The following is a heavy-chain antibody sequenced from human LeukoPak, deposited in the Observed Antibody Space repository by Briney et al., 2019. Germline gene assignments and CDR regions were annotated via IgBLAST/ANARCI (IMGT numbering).Heavy chain of an antibody. D-gene: IGHD3-22*01. CDR3: AKDRPNYYHDNGHYYRRGGDC. J-gene: IGHJ4*02. CDR2: TSSGGELT. CDR1: GFTFSIYA. V-gene: IGHV3-23*01. Sequence: GGSLRLSCAASGFTFSIYAMSWVRQGTGKGLEWVSSTSSGGELTFYADSVKGRFTISRDNSRNTLYLQMNSLRAEDTAVYYCAKDRPNYYHDNGHYYRRGGDCWGQGTLVTVSS.